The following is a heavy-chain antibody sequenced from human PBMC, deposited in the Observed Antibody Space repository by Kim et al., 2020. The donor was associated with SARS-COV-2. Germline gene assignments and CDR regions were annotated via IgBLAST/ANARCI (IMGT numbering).Heavy chain of an antibody. V-gene: IGHV3-30*18. CDR2: ISYDGSNK. J-gene: IGHJ1*01. CDR3: AKDRRWLQMGEEY. D-gene: IGHD3-16*01. Sequence: GGSLRLSCAASGFTFSSYGMHWVRQAPGKGLEWVAVISYDGSNKYYADSVKGRFTISRDNSKNTLYLQMNSLRAEDTAVYYCAKDRRWLQMGEEYWGQGT. CDR1: GFTFSSYG.